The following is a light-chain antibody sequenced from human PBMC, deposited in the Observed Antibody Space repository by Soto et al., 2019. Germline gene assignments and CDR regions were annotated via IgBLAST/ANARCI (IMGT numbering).Light chain of an antibody. Sequence: SYELTQPHSVSVSPGQTASITCSGDKLGDKYACWYQQKPGQSPVLVIYQDSKRPSGIPERFSGSNSGNTATLTISGTQAMDEADYYCQAWDSSTYVVFGGGTKVTVL. CDR1: KLGDKY. CDR3: QAWDSSTYVV. CDR2: QDS. V-gene: IGLV3-1*01. J-gene: IGLJ2*01.